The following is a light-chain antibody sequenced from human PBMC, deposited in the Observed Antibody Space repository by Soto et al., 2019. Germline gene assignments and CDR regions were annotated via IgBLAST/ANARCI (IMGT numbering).Light chain of an antibody. CDR3: QQYGSSPVT. Sequence: IVMTQSPAPLSLSPGETATLSCRASQSLSGNLAWYQQKPGQAPRLLIYGASSRATGIPDRFSGSGSGTDFTLTISRLEPEDFAVYYCQQYGSSPVTFGQGTKVDIK. J-gene: IGKJ1*01. CDR2: GAS. V-gene: IGKV3-20*01. CDR1: QSLSGN.